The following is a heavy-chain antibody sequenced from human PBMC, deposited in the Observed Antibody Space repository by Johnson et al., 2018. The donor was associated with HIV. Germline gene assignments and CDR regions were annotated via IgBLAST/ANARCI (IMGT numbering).Heavy chain of an antibody. D-gene: IGHD1-26*01. CDR2: ISSSGTIV. J-gene: IGHJ3*02. Sequence: VQLVESGGGLVKPGGSLRLSCAASGFTFSDCYMSWIRQAPGKGLEWVSYISSSGTIVYYADSVKGRFTISRDNAKNSLSLQMNSLRAEDTAVYYCARSWELGETAFDIWGQGTMVTVSS. CDR3: ARSWELGETAFDI. V-gene: IGHV3-11*04. CDR1: GFTFSDCY.